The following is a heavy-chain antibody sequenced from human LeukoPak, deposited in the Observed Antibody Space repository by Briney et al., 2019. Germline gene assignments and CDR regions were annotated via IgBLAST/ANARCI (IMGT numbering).Heavy chain of an antibody. CDR2: IYYSGGT. Sequence: PSETLSLTCTVSGGPISGYFWGWIRQPPGKGLEYIGYIYYSGGTDYNPSLKNRVTISVDTSKNKFSLKVSSVTAADTAVYYCARQAYGGEAFDIWGRGTMVTVSS. J-gene: IGHJ3*02. CDR1: GGPISGYF. D-gene: IGHD4-17*01. CDR3: ARQAYGGEAFDI. V-gene: IGHV4-59*08.